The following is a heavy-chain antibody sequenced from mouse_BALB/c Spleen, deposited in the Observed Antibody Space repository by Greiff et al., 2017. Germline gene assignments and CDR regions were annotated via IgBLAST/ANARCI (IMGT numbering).Heavy chain of an antibody. Sequence: DVQLVESGGGLVKPGGSLKLSCAASGFTFSSYAMSWVRQTPGKRLEWVASISSGGSTYYPASVKGRFTITRDNARNILYLQMSSLRSEDTAMYYGARDYGSRDFDYWGQGTTLTVSS. CDR2: ISSGGST. V-gene: IGHV5-6-5*01. D-gene: IGHD1-1*01. CDR3: ARDYGSRDFDY. CDR1: GFTFSSYA. J-gene: IGHJ2*01.